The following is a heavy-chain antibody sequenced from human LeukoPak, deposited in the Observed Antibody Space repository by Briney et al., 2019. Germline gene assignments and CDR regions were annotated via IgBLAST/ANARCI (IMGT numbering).Heavy chain of an antibody. D-gene: IGHD2-21*02. CDR1: GYTFTSYD. CDR2: ISAYNGNT. Sequence: PWASVKVSCKASGYTFTSYDINWVRQATGQGLEWMGWISAYNGNTNYAQKLQGRVTMTTDTSTSTAYMELRSLRSDDTAVYYCAKSLAYCGGDCYSDYWGQGTLVTVSS. J-gene: IGHJ4*02. V-gene: IGHV1-18*01. CDR3: AKSLAYCGGDCYSDY.